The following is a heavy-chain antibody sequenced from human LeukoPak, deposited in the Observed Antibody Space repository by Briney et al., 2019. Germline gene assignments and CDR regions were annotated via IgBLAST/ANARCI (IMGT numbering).Heavy chain of an antibody. Sequence: GGSLRLSCAASGFTFSSYGMYWVRQAPGKGLEWVAFIRYDGSNKYYADSVKGRFTISRDNSKNTLYLQMNRLRAEDTAVYYCAKRGLAAALFRWGQGTLVTVSS. D-gene: IGHD6-13*01. CDR3: AKRGLAAALFR. J-gene: IGHJ4*02. CDR1: GFTFSSYG. V-gene: IGHV3-30*02. CDR2: IRYDGSNK.